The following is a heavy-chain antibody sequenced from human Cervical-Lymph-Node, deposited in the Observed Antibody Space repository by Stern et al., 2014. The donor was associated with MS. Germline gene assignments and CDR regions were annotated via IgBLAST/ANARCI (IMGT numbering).Heavy chain of an antibody. CDR2: INPSDGTT. J-gene: IGHJ4*02. V-gene: IGHV1-46*01. CDR1: GYTFTSYF. CDR3: ARPRGYSGYDLDY. D-gene: IGHD5-12*01. Sequence: QVQLMQSGAEVKKPGASVKVSCNASGYTFTSYFLHWVRQAPGQGLEWMGIINPSDGTTSYAQKFQGRVTMTRDTSTSTVYMELSSLRSEDTAVYYCARPRGYSGYDLDYWGQGTLVTVSS.